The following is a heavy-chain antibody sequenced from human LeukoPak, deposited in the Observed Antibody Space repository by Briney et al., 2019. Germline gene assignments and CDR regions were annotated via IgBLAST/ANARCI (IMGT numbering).Heavy chain of an antibody. Sequence: GGSLRLSCAASGFTFSNYAMSWVRQAPGKGLEWVSTIILSDASTNYADSVKGRFTISRDNSKKTMYLQMKSLRGEDTAVYYCAISEGYYDFWSGYYPLDYWGQGTLVTVSS. J-gene: IGHJ4*02. CDR1: GFTFSNYA. V-gene: IGHV3-23*01. CDR3: AISEGYYDFWSGYYPLDY. D-gene: IGHD3-3*01. CDR2: IILSDAST.